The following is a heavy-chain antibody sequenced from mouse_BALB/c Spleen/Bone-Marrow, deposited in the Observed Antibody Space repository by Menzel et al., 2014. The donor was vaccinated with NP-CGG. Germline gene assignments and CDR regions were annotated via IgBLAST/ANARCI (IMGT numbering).Heavy chain of an antibody. CDR1: GFTFTDYY. J-gene: IGHJ2*01. D-gene: IGHD1-1*01. CDR2: IRNKPNGYTT. Sequence: EVMLVESGGGLVQPGGSLRLSCATSGFTFTDYYVSWVRQPPGKALEWLGFIRNKPNGYTTEYSASVKGRFTISRDNSQSILYLQMNTLRVEDSATYYCTRDMGLLRFDYWGQGTTLTVSS. V-gene: IGHV7-3*02. CDR3: TRDMGLLRFDY.